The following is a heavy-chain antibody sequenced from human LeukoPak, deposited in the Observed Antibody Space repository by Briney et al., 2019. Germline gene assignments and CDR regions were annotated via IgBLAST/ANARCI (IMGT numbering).Heavy chain of an antibody. Sequence: SETLSLTCAVSGGSISSSNWWSWVRQPPGKGLEWIGEIYHSGSTNYNPSLKSRVTIPVDKSKNQFSLKLSSVTAADTAVYYCATGKYSSSWVDYWGQGTLVTVSS. CDR3: ATGKYSSSWVDY. CDR1: GGSISSSNW. CDR2: IYHSGST. D-gene: IGHD6-13*01. V-gene: IGHV4-4*02. J-gene: IGHJ4*02.